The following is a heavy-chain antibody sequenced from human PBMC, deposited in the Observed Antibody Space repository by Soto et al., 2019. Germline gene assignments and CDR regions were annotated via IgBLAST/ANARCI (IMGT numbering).Heavy chain of an antibody. Sequence: XGSLILSCSASGFTFSSYAMSWVRQAPGKGLEWVSAISGSGGSTYFADSVKGRFTISRDNSKNTLYLQMNSLRAEDTAVYYCASADGMDVWGQGTTVTVSS. J-gene: IGHJ6*02. CDR3: ASADGMDV. CDR1: GFTFSSYA. CDR2: ISGSGGST. V-gene: IGHV3-23*01.